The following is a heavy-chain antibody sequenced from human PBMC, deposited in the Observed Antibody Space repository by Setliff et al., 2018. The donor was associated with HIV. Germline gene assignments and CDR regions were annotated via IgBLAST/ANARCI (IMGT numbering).Heavy chain of an antibody. CDR1: GGTFSSYP. CDR2: IIPIFGTT. D-gene: IGHD3-22*01. V-gene: IGHV1-69*13. J-gene: IGHJ6*03. CDR3: ARGRNYDSSGYGDYYYYMDV. Sequence: SVKVSCKASGGTFSSYPISWVRQAPGQGLEWMGGIIPIFGTTHYAQKFQGRVTVTGDESTSTAYMQLSSLRSDDTAVYYCARGRNYDSSGYGDYYYYMDVWG.